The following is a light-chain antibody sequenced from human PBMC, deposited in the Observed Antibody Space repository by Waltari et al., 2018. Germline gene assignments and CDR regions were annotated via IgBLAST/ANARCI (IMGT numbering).Light chain of an antibody. CDR1: QSIRNY. CDR2: AAS. J-gene: IGKJ2*01. V-gene: IGKV1-39*01. Sequence: DIQMTQSPSSLSASVGDRVTITCRASQSIRNYLNWYQQKPGKAPTLLIYAASSLQSGVTSRFSGSGSGTDFTLTSSSLQPEDFAIYYCQQSYSTPRTFGRGTKLEIK. CDR3: QQSYSTPRT.